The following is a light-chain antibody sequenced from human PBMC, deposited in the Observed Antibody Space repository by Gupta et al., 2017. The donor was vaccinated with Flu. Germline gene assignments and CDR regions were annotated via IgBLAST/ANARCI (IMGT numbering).Light chain of an antibody. CDR3: SSYTRSTTSIIAWV. CDR1: SSDVGGYNR. Sequence: QSALTQPASVSGSPGQSITISCTGTSSDVGGYNRVSWYQQHPGKAPKLIIYEVSNRPSGVSDRFSGSKSGNTASLTISGLQADDEADYYCSSYTRSTTSIIAWVFGGGTKVTVL. CDR2: EVS. J-gene: IGLJ3*02. V-gene: IGLV2-14*01.